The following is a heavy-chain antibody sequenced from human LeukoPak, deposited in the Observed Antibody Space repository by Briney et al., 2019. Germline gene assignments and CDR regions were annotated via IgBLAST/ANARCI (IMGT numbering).Heavy chain of an antibody. CDR3: ASKNIVVVTASLHYRFDP. V-gene: IGHV3-30-3*01. J-gene: IGHJ5*02. Sequence: PGGSLRLSCAASGFTISSFAMHWVRQTPGKGLEWVSVIPYDGSNKYYADSVKGRFTISRDNSKNTLHLQMNSLRAEDTAVYYCASKNIVVVTASLHYRFDPWGQGTLVTVSS. CDR2: IPYDGSNK. D-gene: IGHD2-21*02. CDR1: GFTISSFA.